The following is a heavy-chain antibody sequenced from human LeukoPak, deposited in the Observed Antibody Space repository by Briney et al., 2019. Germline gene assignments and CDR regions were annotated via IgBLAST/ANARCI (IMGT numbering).Heavy chain of an antibody. CDR2: INTNTGNP. CDR3: ARAGELLWFEYYYGMDV. D-gene: IGHD3-10*01. J-gene: IGHJ6*02. V-gene: IGHV7-4-1*02. CDR1: GYTFTSYV. Sequence: ASVKVSCKASGYTFTSYVMNWVRQAPGQGLEWMGWINTNTGNPTYAQGFTGRFVFSLDTSVSTAYLQISSLKAEDTAVYYCARAGELLWFEYYYGMDVWGQGTTVTVSS.